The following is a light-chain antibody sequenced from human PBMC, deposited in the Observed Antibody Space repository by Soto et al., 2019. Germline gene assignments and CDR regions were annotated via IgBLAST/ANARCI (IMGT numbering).Light chain of an antibody. CDR1: QSVSSY. J-gene: IGKJ5*01. Sequence: EIVLTQSPATLSLSPGERATLSCMASQSVSSYLAWYQQKPGQPPRLLIYGAFNRAAGIPARFSGSGSGTDLTLTISSLEPEDSAVYYCQQRNIWPPVTFGQGTRLEIK. V-gene: IGKV3-11*01. CDR2: GAF. CDR3: QQRNIWPPVT.